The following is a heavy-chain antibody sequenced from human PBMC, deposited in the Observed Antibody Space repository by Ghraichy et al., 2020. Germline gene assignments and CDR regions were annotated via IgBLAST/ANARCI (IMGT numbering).Heavy chain of an antibody. J-gene: IGHJ4*02. V-gene: IGHV3-23*01. D-gene: IGHD6-19*01. CDR3: AKAHSNGWYYFDY. CDR2: ISASGVST. CDR1: GFTFSSYA. Sequence: GGSLRLSCAASGFTFSSYAMSWVRQAPAKGLEWVSAISASGVSTYYADSVKGRFTISEDNSKNTLHLQMSSLRAEDTAVYYCAKAHSNGWYYFDYWGQGTVVIVSS.